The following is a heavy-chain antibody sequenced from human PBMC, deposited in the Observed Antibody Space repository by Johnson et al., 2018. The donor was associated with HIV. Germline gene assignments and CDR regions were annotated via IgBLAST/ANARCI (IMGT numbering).Heavy chain of an antibody. J-gene: IGHJ3*02. V-gene: IGHV3-30-3*01. CDR1: GFTFSSHA. D-gene: IGHD6-19*01. Sequence: QVQLVESGGGVVQPGRSLRLSCVVSGFTFSSHAMHWVRQAPGKGLEWVAVISYDGSNKYYADSVKGRFTISRDNSKNTLYLQMNSLRAEDTAFYYCAKDRSTGWYPAFDIWGQGTMVTVSS. CDR2: ISYDGSNK. CDR3: AKDRSTGWYPAFDI.